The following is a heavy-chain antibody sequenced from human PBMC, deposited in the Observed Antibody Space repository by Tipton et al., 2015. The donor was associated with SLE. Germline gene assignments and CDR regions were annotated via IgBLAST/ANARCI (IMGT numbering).Heavy chain of an antibody. J-gene: IGHJ3*02. Sequence: TLSLTCAVFGGSISSSHWWSWIRQPAGKELEWIGHLYASGSLNYNPSLKSRVSMSVDTSKNQFSLELSSVTAADTAVYFCARGGDIYFYDGSGYRIAFDIWGQGTIVTVSS. CDR3: ARGGDIYFYDGSGYRIAFDI. V-gene: IGHV4-61*09. D-gene: IGHD3-22*01. CDR2: LYASGSL. CDR1: GGSISSSHW.